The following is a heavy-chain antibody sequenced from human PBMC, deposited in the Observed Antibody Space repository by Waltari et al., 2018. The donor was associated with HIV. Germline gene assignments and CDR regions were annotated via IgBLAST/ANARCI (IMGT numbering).Heavy chain of an antibody. J-gene: IGHJ4*02. CDR2: IYYSGST. CDR3: ARGSLAAAGTIDY. CDR1: GGSISSYY. V-gene: IGHV4-59*01. D-gene: IGHD6-13*01. Sequence: QVQLQESGPGLVKPSETLSLTCTVSGGSISSYYWSWIRQPPGKGLEWIGYIYYSGSTNYNPSLKSRVTISVDTSKNQFSLKLSSVTAADTAVYYCARGSLAAAGTIDYWGQGTLVTVSS.